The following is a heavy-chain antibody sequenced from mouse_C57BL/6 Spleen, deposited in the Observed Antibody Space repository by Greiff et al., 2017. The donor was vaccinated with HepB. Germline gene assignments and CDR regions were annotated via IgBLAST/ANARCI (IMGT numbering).Heavy chain of an antibody. V-gene: IGHV1-39*01. J-gene: IGHJ1*03. CDR2: INPNYGTT. D-gene: IGHD2-1*01. CDR3: ARYGNYFRYFDV. CDR1: GYSFTDYN. Sequence: EVKLQESGPELVKPGASVKISCKASGYSFTDYNMNWVKQSNGKSLEWIGVINPNYGTTSYNQKFKGKATLTVDQSSSTAYMQLNSLTSEDSAVYYCARYGNYFRYFDVWGTGTTVTVSS.